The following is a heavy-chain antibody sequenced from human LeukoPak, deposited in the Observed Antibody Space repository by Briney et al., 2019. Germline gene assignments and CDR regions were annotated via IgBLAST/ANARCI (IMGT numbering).Heavy chain of an antibody. CDR1: GGSLSSYY. Sequence: SETLSLTRTVSGGSLSSYYWSWIRQPAGKGLEWIGRIYTSGSTNYNPSLKSRVTMSVDTSKNQFSLKLSSVTAADTAVYYCAREGWALEEVAGTLDYWGQGTLVTVSS. CDR2: IYTSGST. D-gene: IGHD6-19*01. J-gene: IGHJ4*02. V-gene: IGHV4-4*07. CDR3: AREGWALEEVAGTLDY.